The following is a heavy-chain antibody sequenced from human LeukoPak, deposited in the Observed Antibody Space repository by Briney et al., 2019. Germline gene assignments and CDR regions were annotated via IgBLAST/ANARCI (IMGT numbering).Heavy chain of an antibody. D-gene: IGHD1-26*01. CDR3: ARGVGATIYYYYGMDV. V-gene: IGHV3-7*01. CDR1: GFTFSSYW. CDR2: IKRDGSDK. J-gene: IGHJ6*02. Sequence: LPGGSLRLSCAASGFTFSSYWMSWVRQAPGKGLEWVANIKRDGSDKYYVGSVEGRFTISRDNDKNSLYLQMSSLRAEDTAIYYCARGVGATIYYYYGMDVWGQGTTVTVSS.